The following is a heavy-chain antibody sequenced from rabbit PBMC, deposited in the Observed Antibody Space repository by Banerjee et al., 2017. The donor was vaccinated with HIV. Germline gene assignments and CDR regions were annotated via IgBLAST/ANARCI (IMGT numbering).Heavy chain of an antibody. CDR2: IDAGSSGVT. CDR1: GFSFSSGYY. CDR3: ARVTYGGDNL. V-gene: IGHV1S40*01. J-gene: IGHJ3*01. Sequence: QSLEESGGDLVKPGASLTLTCTASGFSFSSGYYMCWVRQAPGRGLEWIACIDAGSSGVTYYASWAQGRFTISKTSSTTVTLQMTSLTAADTATYFCARVTYGGDNLWGQGTLVTVS. D-gene: IGHD4-2*01.